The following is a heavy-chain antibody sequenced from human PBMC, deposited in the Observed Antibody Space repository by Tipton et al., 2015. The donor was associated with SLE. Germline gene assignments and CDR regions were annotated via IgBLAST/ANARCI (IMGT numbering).Heavy chain of an antibody. CDR3: ARQGEYSHSSGFWFDP. J-gene: IGHJ5*02. CDR2: IFYSGTT. D-gene: IGHD2/OR15-2a*01. Sequence: LRLSCSVSGGPVSDFYWSWIRQPPGMGLEWLGYIFYSGTTTYNTYNPSLSSRVTMSVDTSKSQVSLKLTSLTAADTAVYYCARQGEYSHSSGFWFDPWGQGTLVTVSS. V-gene: IGHV4-59*08. CDR1: GGPVSDFY.